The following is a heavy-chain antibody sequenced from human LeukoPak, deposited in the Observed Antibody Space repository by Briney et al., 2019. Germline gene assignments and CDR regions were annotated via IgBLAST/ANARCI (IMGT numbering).Heavy chain of an antibody. Sequence: LPGGSLRLSCAASGFTFSNYAMSWVRQAPGKGLEWVLVISGSGGSTYYTDSVKGRFTISRDNSKNTLYLQMNSLRAEDTAVYYCAKGPCSGGNCGFDCWGQGTLVTVSS. CDR3: AKGPCSGGNCGFDC. V-gene: IGHV3-23*01. J-gene: IGHJ4*02. CDR2: ISGSGGST. D-gene: IGHD2-15*01. CDR1: GFTFSNYA.